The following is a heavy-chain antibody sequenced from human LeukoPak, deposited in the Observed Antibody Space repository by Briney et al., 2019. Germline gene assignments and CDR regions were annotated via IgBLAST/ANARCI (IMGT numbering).Heavy chain of an antibody. V-gene: IGHV3-48*03. D-gene: IGHD3-10*01. Sequence: GGSLRLSCAASGFTFSSYEMNWVRQAPGKGLEWVSYISSSGSTIYYADSVKGRFTISRDNAKNSLYLQMNSLRAEDTAVYYCAREGGPVTMVRGVVGPSNYYYYYGMDVWGQGTTVTVSS. CDR2: ISSSGSTI. CDR3: AREGGPVTMVRGVVGPSNYYYYYGMDV. J-gene: IGHJ6*02. CDR1: GFTFSSYE.